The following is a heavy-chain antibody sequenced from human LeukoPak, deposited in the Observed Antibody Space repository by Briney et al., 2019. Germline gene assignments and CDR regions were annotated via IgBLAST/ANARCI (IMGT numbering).Heavy chain of an antibody. CDR2: IYTSGST. CDR1: GGSISSYY. J-gene: IGHJ4*02. D-gene: IGHD3-3*01. Sequence: PSETLSLTCTVSGGSISSYYWSWIRQPAGKGLEWIGRIYTSGSTNYNPSLKSRVTISVDTSKNQFSLKLSSVTAADTAVYYCARAGKYYDFWSAQFDYWGQGTLVTVSS. CDR3: ARAGKYYDFWSAQFDY. V-gene: IGHV4-4*07.